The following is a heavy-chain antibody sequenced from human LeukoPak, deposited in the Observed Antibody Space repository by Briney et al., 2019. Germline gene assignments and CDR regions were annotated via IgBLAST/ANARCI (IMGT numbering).Heavy chain of an antibody. D-gene: IGHD4-17*01. CDR3: AKDATTVTTFYFDY. CDR2: IRYDGSNK. J-gene: IGHJ4*02. CDR1: GFTFSSYG. Sequence: PGGSLRLSCAASGFTFSSYGMHRVRQAPGKGLEWVAFIRYDGSNKYYADSVKGRFTISRDNSKNTLYLQMNSLRAEDTAVYYCAKDATTVTTFYFDYWGQGTLVTVSS. V-gene: IGHV3-30*02.